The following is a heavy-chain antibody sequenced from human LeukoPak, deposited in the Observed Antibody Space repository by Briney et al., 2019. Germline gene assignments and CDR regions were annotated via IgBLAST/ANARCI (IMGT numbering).Heavy chain of an antibody. D-gene: IGHD6-13*01. CDR1: GYSISSGYY. CDR3: ARDHSSSSEDY. J-gene: IGHJ4*02. V-gene: IGHV4-38-2*02. Sequence: PSETLSLTCTVSGYSISSGYYWAWIRQPPGKGLEWIGSIFHTGSTYHNPSLKSRVTISVDTSKNQFSLKLNSVTAADTAVYYCARDHSSSSEDYWGQRTLVTVSS. CDR2: IFHTGST.